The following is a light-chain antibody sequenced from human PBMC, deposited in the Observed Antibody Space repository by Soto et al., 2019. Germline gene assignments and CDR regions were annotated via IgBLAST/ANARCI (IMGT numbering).Light chain of an antibody. CDR2: DAS. J-gene: IGKJ5*01. Sequence: DIHMTQSPSSLSSSVGNRVTITVRASQSISTYLNWYQKKPGKAPNLLIYDASRLQSGVPSRFSGSGGGTDFTLSISSVQPEDFATYFCQQSYMDPITFGQGTRLEIK. CDR3: QQSYMDPIT. CDR1: QSISTY. V-gene: IGKV1-39*01.